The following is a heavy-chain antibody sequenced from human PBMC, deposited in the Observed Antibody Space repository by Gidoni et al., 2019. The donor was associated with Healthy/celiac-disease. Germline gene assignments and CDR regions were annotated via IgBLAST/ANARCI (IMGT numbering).Heavy chain of an antibody. D-gene: IGHD6-13*01. Sequence: QVQRVESGGGVEQPGRPRRISCAAHGVTFSSYGMHWVRQAPGKGLEWVAGISYDGSNKYYENSVEGRFTISRDNSKNTLYLQMNSLRAAYTAVYSCARAGIAAAAYYWRQGPLVTVSS. CDR1: GVTFSSYG. V-gene: IGHV3-30*03. J-gene: IGHJ4*02. CDR3: ARAGIAAAAYY. CDR2: ISYDGSNK.